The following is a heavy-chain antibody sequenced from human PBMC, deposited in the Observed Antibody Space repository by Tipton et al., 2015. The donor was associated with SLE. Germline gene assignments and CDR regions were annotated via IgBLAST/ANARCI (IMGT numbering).Heavy chain of an antibody. V-gene: IGHV3-30*04. Sequence: SLRLSCAASGLTVSGYAMHWVRQAPGKGLEWVAVISYDGSKKYYADSVKGRFTISRDNSKNTLYLQMNSLRAEDTAVFHCARELLWFRGYGMDVWGQGTTVTVSS. J-gene: IGHJ6*02. CDR3: ARELLWFRGYGMDV. D-gene: IGHD3-10*01. CDR1: GLTVSGYA. CDR2: ISYDGSKK.